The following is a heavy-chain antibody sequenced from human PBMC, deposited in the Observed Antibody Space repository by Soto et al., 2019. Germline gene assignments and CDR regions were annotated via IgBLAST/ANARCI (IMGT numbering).Heavy chain of an antibody. J-gene: IGHJ6*02. CDR3: ERDMETDRRRQRWSNIYKYIDKNV. V-gene: IGHV4-31*03. CDR1: GGSISSGGYY. Sequence: SETLSLTCTVSGGSISSGGYYWSWIRQHPGKGLEWIGYIYYSGSTYYNPSLKSRVTISVDTYKNQFSQKLSSVTAANTTVYNDERDMETDRRRQRWSNIYKYIDKNVWDQGTTVAVSS. D-gene: IGHD2-15*01. CDR2: IYYSGST.